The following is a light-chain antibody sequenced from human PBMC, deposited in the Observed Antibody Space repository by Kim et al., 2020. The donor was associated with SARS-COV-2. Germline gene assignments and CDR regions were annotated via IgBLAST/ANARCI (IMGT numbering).Light chain of an antibody. CDR1: QGVGSG. Sequence: AVLLTQSPSSLSASVGDGVTITCRASQGVGSGLAWYQQRPGKAPNLLIYDAFNLGRGVPSRFSGSQSGTDFTLTISSLQPDDFGTYYCQQYNIYPLTFGGGTKVDIK. CDR3: QQYNIYPLT. CDR2: DAF. J-gene: IGKJ4*01. V-gene: IGKV1-13*02.